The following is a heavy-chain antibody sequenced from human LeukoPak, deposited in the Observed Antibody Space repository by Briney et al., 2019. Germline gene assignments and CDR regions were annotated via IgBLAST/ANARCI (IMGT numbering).Heavy chain of an antibody. CDR2: ISSSGSTI. CDR3: ARGPYSSSHEYFQH. D-gene: IGHD6-13*01. Sequence: GSLRLSCAASGFTFSDYYMSWIRQAPGKGLEWVSYISSSGSTIYYADSVKGRFTISRDNAKNSLYLQMNSLRSEDTAVYYCARGPYSSSHEYFQHWGQGTLVTVSS. V-gene: IGHV3-11*01. J-gene: IGHJ1*01. CDR1: GFTFSDYY.